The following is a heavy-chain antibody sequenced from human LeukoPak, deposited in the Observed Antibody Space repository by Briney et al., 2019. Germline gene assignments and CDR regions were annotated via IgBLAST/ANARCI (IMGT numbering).Heavy chain of an antibody. V-gene: IGHV4-34*01. J-gene: IGHJ5*02. CDR3: ARARITMVRGVSNSNWFDP. Sequence: PSETLSLTCAVYGGSFSGYYWSWIRQPPGKGLEWIGEINHRGSTNYNPSLKSRVTISVDTSKNQFSLKLSSVTAADTAVYYCARARITMVRGVSNSNWFDPWGQGTLVTVSS. CDR2: INHRGST. CDR1: GGSFSGYY. D-gene: IGHD3-10*01.